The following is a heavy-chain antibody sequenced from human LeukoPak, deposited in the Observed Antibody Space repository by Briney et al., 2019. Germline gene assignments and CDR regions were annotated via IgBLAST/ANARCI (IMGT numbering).Heavy chain of an antibody. CDR3: ARARTRVPDFGMVIPYYYGMDV. CDR1: GFTVSSNY. V-gene: IGHV3-66*01. D-gene: IGHD3-3*01. Sequence: GGSLRLSCAASGFTVSSNYMSWVRQAPGMGLEWVSVIYSGGSTYYADSVKGRFTISRDNSKNTLYLQMNSLRAEDTAVYYCARARTRVPDFGMVIPYYYGMDVWGQGTTVTVSS. CDR2: IYSGGST. J-gene: IGHJ6*02.